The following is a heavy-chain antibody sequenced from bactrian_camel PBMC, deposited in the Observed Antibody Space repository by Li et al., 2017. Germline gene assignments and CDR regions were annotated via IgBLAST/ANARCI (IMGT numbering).Heavy chain of an antibody. CDR1: EDLYKTDC. V-gene: IGHV3-3*01. CDR3: AAIIQCRANWNEIDTYNY. J-gene: IGHJ4*01. Sequence: HVQLVESGGGSVQAGGSLRFSCVVSEDLYKTDCVGWFRQAPGKEREGVAAIRRYSGTTFHADSLKGRFTISQDNAKTTLYLQMNSLKPEDTAVYYCAAIIQCRANWNEIDTYNYWGQGTQVTVS. CDR2: IRRYSGTT. D-gene: IGHD8*01.